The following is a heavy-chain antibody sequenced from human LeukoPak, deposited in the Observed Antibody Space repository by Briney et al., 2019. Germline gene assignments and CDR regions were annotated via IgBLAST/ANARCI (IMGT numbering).Heavy chain of an antibody. V-gene: IGHV3-7*01. J-gene: IGHJ6*02. CDR2: IKRDGSEK. Sequence: GGSLRLSCVASGFAFNNHYMTWVRQAPGKGLEWVANIKRDGSEKYYVDSVKGRFTISRDNAKSSLYLQLNSLRADDTAVYYCARDQVPATAYYYGMDVWGPGTTVTVS. D-gene: IGHD2-2*01. CDR3: ARDQVPATAYYYGMDV. CDR1: GFAFNNHY.